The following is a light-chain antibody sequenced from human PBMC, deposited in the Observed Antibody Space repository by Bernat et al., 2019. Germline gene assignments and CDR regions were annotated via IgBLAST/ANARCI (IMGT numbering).Light chain of an antibody. CDR3: SSYSTRCTPVV. V-gene: IGLV2-14*03. Sequence: QSALTQVASVSGSPGQSITISCTGTSSDVGAYNYVSWYLQHPGEAPKLMIYDVRNRPSGVSNRFSGSKSGNTVSLTISVLQIEDEADYFCSSYSTRCTPVVFGGGTRLTVL. J-gene: IGLJ2*01. CDR1: SSDVGAYNY. CDR2: DVR.